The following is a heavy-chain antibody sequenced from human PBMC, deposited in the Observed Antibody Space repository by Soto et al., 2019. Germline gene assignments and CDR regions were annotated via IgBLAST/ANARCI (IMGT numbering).Heavy chain of an antibody. V-gene: IGHV3-23*01. Sequence: EVHLLESGGDLVQPGGSLRLSCPPSGFTFRGDAMSWVRQAPGKGREWVSSISGSGEMTHYADSVKGRFTISRDNAKNTLYLQMESLRAEDTALYYCARSEMTYNWNDWGQGALVTVSS. D-gene: IGHD1-20*01. CDR2: ISGSGEMT. CDR3: ARSEMTYNWND. J-gene: IGHJ4*02. CDR1: GFTFRGDA.